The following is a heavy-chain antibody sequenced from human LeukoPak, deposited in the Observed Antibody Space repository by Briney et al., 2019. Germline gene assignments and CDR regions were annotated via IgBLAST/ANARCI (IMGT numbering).Heavy chain of an antibody. V-gene: IGHV3-48*03. CDR2: ISSSGSVI. CDR1: GFSLSSYE. D-gene: IGHD5-18*01. CDR3: ARDRRYTYGYYFDY. Sequence: GGSLRLSCVASGFSLSSYEMNWARQAPGKGLEWVSYISSSGSVIYYADSVKGRFTISRDNAKNSLYLKMKSLRAEDTAVYFCARDRRYTYGYYFDYWGQGTLVTVSS. J-gene: IGHJ4*02.